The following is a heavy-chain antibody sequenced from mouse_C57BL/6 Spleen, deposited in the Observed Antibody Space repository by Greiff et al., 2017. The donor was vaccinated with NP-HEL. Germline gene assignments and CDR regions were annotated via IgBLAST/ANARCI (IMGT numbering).Heavy chain of an antibody. CDR1: GYTFTSYT. CDR2: INPSGGYT. CDR3: ARSKAGGSSYGFAY. Sequence: QVQLKESGAELARPGASVKMSCKASGYTFTSYTMHWVNQRPGQGLEWIGYINPSGGYTKYNQKFKDKATLTADKSSSTAYMQLSSLTSEDSAVYYCARSKAGGSSYGFAYWGQGTLVTVSA. J-gene: IGHJ3*01. D-gene: IGHD1-1*01. V-gene: IGHV1-4*01.